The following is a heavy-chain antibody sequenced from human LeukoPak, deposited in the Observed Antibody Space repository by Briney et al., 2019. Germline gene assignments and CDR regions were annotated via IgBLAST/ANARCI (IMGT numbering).Heavy chain of an antibody. CDR2: IYYSGST. Sequence: PSETLSLTCTVSGGSISSSSYYWGWIRQPPGKGLEWIGSIYYSGSTYYNPSLKSRVTISVDTSKNQFSLKLSSVTAADTAVYYCARETLGTVTTDWGQGTLVTVSS. V-gene: IGHV4-39*07. CDR1: GGSISSSSYY. CDR3: ARETLGTVTTD. D-gene: IGHD4-17*01. J-gene: IGHJ4*02.